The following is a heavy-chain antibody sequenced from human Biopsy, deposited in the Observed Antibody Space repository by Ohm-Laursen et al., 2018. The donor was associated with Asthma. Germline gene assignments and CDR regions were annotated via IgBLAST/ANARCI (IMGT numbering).Heavy chain of an antibody. J-gene: IGHJ4*02. CDR1: GGTFNTYV. D-gene: IGHD2-2*01. CDR2: INSVFGTT. CDR3: ARKAGSCTSRTCYSLDF. Sequence: SSVKVSCKSLGGTFNTYVIGWMRQAPGQGLEWMGGINSVFGTTTYPQKFQDRVTITADDSTSTVYMELSSLRSEDTAVYYCARKAGSCTSRTCYSLDFWGQGTLVTVSS. V-gene: IGHV1-69*01.